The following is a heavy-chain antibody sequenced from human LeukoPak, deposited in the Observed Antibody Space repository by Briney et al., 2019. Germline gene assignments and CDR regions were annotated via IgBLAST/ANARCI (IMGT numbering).Heavy chain of an antibody. D-gene: IGHD3-10*01. V-gene: IGHV4-34*01. CDR2: INHSGST. CDR3: ARRLPGFLVRGVLNGNWFDP. J-gene: IGHJ5*02. CDR1: GFTVNNAW. Sequence: PGGSLRLSCAASGFTVNNAWMSWVRQPPGKGLEWIGEINHSGSTKYNPSLKNRVTISVDTSKNQFSLKLTSVTAADMAVYYCARRLPGFLVRGVLNGNWFDPWGQGTLVTVSS.